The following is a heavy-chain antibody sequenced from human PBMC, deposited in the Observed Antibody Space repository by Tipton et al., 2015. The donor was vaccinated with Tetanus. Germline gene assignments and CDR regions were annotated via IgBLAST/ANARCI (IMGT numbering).Heavy chain of an antibody. D-gene: IGHD6-13*01. CDR3: ARSEQQLVRGYYYYYYMDV. CDR1: GGSIRSGGFY. V-gene: IGHV4-31*03. Sequence: TLSLTCTVSGGSIRSGGFYWSWIRQYPVKGLEWIGYIYYTGNTYYNPSLKSRVTISVDTSKNQFSLKLSSVTAADTAVYYCARSEQQLVRGYYYYYYMDVWGKGTTVTVSS. CDR2: IYYTGNT. J-gene: IGHJ6*03.